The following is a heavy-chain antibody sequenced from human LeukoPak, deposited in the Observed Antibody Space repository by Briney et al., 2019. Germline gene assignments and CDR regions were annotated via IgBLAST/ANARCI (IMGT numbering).Heavy chain of an antibody. D-gene: IGHD3-22*01. CDR3: AREGGDSSGPYNWFDP. CDR1: GYTFTGYY. J-gene: IGHJ5*02. Sequence: ASVKVSCKASGYTFTGYYMHWVRQAPGQGLEWMGWINPNSGGTNYAQKFQGRVTMTRDTSISTAYMELSRLRSDDTAVYYCAREGGDSSGPYNWFDPWGQGTLVTVSS. CDR2: INPNSGGT. V-gene: IGHV1-2*02.